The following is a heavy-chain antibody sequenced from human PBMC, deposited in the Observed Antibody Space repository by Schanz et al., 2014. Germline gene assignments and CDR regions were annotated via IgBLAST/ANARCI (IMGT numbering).Heavy chain of an antibody. V-gene: IGHV3-23*01. CDR1: GFTFSSYA. CDR3: AKQIHYDILTVTRN. D-gene: IGHD3-9*01. J-gene: IGHJ4*02. Sequence: EVQLLESGGGVVQPGRSLRLSCAASGFTFSSYAMSWVRQAPGKGLEWVSDISSGSSYANYADSVEGRFTISRDNSRNTLYLQMNSLRAEDTAVYYCAKQIHYDILTVTRNWGQGTLVTVSS. CDR2: ISSGSSYA.